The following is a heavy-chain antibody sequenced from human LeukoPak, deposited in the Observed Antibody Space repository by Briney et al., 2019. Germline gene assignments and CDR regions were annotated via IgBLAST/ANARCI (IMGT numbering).Heavy chain of an antibody. V-gene: IGHV3-23*01. CDR1: GFTFSSYG. CDR2: ISASGGST. Sequence: GGSLRLSCAASGFTFSSYGMTWVRQTPGKGPEWVSFISASGGSTYYADSVKGRFTVSRDNSKNTLFLQMNSLRAEDTAVYYCTRTRNDFWSGSDYWGQGTLVTVSS. J-gene: IGHJ4*02. D-gene: IGHD3-3*01. CDR3: TRTRNDFWSGSDY.